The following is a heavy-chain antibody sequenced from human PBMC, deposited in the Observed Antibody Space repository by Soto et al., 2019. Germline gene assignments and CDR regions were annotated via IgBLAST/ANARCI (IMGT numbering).Heavy chain of an antibody. CDR2: ISGGGTTV. CDR1: GFAFSDFY. J-gene: IGHJ6*02. CDR3: ARDRAPSVYHGMAV. V-gene: IGHV3-11*01. Sequence: QVQLVESGGGLVKPGGSLRLSCAASGFAFSDFYMSWTRQAPGKGLEWISYISGGGTTVFYADSVKGRFTISRDNAQKSLYLQMDSLTSEDTAIYYCARDRAPSVYHGMAVWGQGTTVTVSS.